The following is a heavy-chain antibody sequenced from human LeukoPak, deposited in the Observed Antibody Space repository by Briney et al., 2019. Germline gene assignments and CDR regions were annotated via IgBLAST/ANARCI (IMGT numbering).Heavy chain of an antibody. D-gene: IGHD2-15*01. CDR2: LSYDGSNT. V-gene: IGHV3-30*18. J-gene: IGHJ4*02. CDR3: AKDPHQLILSNYFDD. CDR1: GFTFSSRA. Sequence: GGSLRLSCAASGFTFSSRAMYWVRQAPAKGLEWVAGLSYDGSNTYYLDSVKGRFTISGDNSKNTLYLQMDGLRTEDTAVYYCAKDPHQLILSNYFDDWGQGTLVTVSS.